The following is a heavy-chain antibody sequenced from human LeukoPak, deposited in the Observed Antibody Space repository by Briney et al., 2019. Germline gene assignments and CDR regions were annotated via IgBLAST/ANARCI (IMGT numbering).Heavy chain of an antibody. Sequence: GGSLRLSCAASGFTFSSYSMNWVRQAPGKGLEWVSYISSSSSTIYYADSVKGRFTISRDNAKNSLYLQMNSLRAEDTAVYYCARSNDYYYDSSGYYFDYWGQGTLVTVSS. D-gene: IGHD3-22*01. CDR3: ARSNDYYYDSSGYYFDY. CDR1: GFTFSSYS. CDR2: ISSSSSTI. V-gene: IGHV3-48*01. J-gene: IGHJ4*02.